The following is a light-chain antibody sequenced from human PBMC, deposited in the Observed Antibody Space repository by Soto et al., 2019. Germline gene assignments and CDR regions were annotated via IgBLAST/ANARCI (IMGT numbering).Light chain of an antibody. Sequence: EIVLTQSPGTLSLSPGERATLSCRASQSVSSSYLAWYQQKPGQAPRLLIYGASSRATGIPDRFSGSGSGTDFTLTISRLEPEDLAVYYCQQYGSSPPETFGQGTKVDIK. V-gene: IGKV3-20*01. J-gene: IGKJ1*01. CDR1: QSVSSSY. CDR3: QQYGSSPPET. CDR2: GAS.